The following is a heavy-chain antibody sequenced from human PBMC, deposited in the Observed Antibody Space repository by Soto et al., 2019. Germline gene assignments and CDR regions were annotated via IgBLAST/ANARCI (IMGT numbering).Heavy chain of an antibody. V-gene: IGHV4-59*01. CDR3: ARGHFSYDILTGYSTGCYFDY. J-gene: IGHJ4*02. Sequence: SGTLSLTCTVSGGSISSYYWSWIRQPPGKGLEWIGYIYYSGSTNYNPSLKSRVTISVDTSKNQFSLKLSSVTAADTAVYYCARGHFSYDILTGYSTGCYFDYWGQGTLVTVSS. D-gene: IGHD3-9*01. CDR2: IYYSGST. CDR1: GGSISSYY.